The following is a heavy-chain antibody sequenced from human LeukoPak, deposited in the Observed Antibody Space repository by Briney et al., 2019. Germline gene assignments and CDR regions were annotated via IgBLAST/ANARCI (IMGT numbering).Heavy chain of an antibody. CDR2: FDPEDGEA. V-gene: IGHV1-24*01. J-gene: IGHJ4*02. CDR1: GYTLTESS. D-gene: IGHD6-19*01. CDR3: VTDIRSGWRSY. Sequence: GASVKVSCKVSGYTLTESSVHWVRQPPGKGLEWMGGFDPEDGEAIHAPKIQGRVTMTEDTSTDTAYLELRSLRSDDPAVYYCVTDIRSGWRSYWGQGTLITVSS.